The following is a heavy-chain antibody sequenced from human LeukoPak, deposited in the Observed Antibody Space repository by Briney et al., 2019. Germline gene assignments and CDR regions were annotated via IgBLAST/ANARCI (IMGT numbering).Heavy chain of an antibody. CDR3: ARGTSPRWYDSSGVPGAFDI. V-gene: IGHV3-21*01. CDR2: ISSSSSYI. D-gene: IGHD3-22*01. J-gene: IGHJ3*02. Sequence: GGSLRLSCAASGFTFSSYSMNWVRQAPGKGLEWVSSISSSSSYIYYADSVKGRLTISRDNAKNSLYLQMNSLRAEDTAVYYCARGTSPRWYDSSGVPGAFDIWGQGTMVTVSS. CDR1: GFTFSSYS.